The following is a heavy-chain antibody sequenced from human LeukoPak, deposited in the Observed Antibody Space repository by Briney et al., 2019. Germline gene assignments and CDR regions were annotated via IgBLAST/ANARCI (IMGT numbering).Heavy chain of an antibody. CDR1: GYRFTSYW. CDR2: IYPSDSDT. CDR3: ARLSSSAWYYFDY. Sequence: GESLKISCKGSGYRFTSYWIGWVRQMPGKGLECMGIIYPSDSDTRYSPSFQGQVTISADKSISTAYLQWSSLKASDTAIYYCARLSSSAWYYFDYWGQGTLVTVSS. J-gene: IGHJ4*02. V-gene: IGHV5-51*01. D-gene: IGHD6-19*01.